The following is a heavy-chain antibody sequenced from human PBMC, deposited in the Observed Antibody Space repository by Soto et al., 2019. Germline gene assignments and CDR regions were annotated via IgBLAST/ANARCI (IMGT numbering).Heavy chain of an antibody. Sequence: ASVKVSCKASGYTFTSYGISWVRQAPGRGLEWMGWISAYNGDTKYAQKLQGRVALTTDTSTSTAYMELRSLRSDDTAVYFCAREPGYYYDYWGQGNLVTVSS. D-gene: IGHD2-2*01. CDR1: GYTFTSYG. CDR3: AREPGYYYDY. CDR2: ISAYNGDT. J-gene: IGHJ4*02. V-gene: IGHV1-18*04.